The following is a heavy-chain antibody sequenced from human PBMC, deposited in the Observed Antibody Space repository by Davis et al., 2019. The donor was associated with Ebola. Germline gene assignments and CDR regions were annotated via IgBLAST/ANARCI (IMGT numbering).Heavy chain of an antibody. J-gene: IGHJ3*02. V-gene: IGHV3-7*01. D-gene: IGHD2/OR15-2a*01. CDR1: GFSFSSYW. CDR3: ARGEGSDYFVVAGGGDDAFDI. CDR2: IKQDGSEK. Sequence: PGGSLRLSCAASGFSFSSYWMSWVRQAPGKGLEWVASIKQDGSEKYYVDSVKGRFTISRDNAKNSLYLQMNSLRAEDTAVYYCARGEGSDYFVVAGGGDDAFDIWGQGTMVTVSS.